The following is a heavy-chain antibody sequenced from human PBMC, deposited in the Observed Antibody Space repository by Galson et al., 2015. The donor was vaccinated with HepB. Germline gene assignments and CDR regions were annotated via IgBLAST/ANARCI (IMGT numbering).Heavy chain of an antibody. D-gene: IGHD4-17*01. CDR3: AREAYGDQYYFDY. Sequence: SLRLSCAASGFTFSSYSMNWVRQAPGKGLEWVSSISSSSTYIYYADSLKGRFTISRDNAKNSLYLQMNSLRAEDTAVYYCAREAYGDQYYFDYWGQGTLVTVSS. CDR2: ISSSSTYI. J-gene: IGHJ4*02. CDR1: GFTFSSYS. V-gene: IGHV3-21*01.